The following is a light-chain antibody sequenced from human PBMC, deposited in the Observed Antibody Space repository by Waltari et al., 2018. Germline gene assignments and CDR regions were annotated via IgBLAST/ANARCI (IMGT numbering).Light chain of an antibody. Sequence: QSALTQPASVSGSPGQSITISCTGASSDVGGYNYVSWYQHHPGKAPKLMIYEVSNRPPGVSNRFSGSKSGNTASLTISGLQAEDEADYYCSSYTSSSTPYVFGTGTKVTVL. CDR3: SSYTSSSTPYV. V-gene: IGLV2-14*01. CDR1: SSDVGGYNY. J-gene: IGLJ1*01. CDR2: EVS.